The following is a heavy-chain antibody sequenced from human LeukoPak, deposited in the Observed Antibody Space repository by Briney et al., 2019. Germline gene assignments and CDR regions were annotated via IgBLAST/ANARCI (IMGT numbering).Heavy chain of an antibody. CDR1: GFTFSSYA. J-gene: IGHJ4*02. CDR2: ISYDGSNK. Sequence: PGGSLRLSCAASGFTFSSYAMHWVRQAPGKGLERVAVISYDGSNKYYADSVKGRFTISRDNSKNTLYLQMNSLRAEDTAVYYCARIPSSGWLFDYWGQGTLVTVSS. V-gene: IGHV3-30*04. D-gene: IGHD6-19*01. CDR3: ARIPSSGWLFDY.